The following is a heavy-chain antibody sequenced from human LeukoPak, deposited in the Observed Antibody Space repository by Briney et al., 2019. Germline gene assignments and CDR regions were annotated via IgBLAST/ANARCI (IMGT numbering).Heavy chain of an antibody. D-gene: IGHD6-19*01. CDR2: INPSGGST. J-gene: IGHJ4*02. Sequence: ASVKVSCKASGYTFTNSYIHWVRQAPGQVLEWMGIINPSGGSTSYAQKFQGRVTMTRDMSTSTVYMELSSLRSEDTAVYYCARDPQYSSGWTNFDYWGQGTLVTVSS. CDR3: ARDPQYSSGWTNFDY. V-gene: IGHV1-46*01. CDR1: GYTFTNSY.